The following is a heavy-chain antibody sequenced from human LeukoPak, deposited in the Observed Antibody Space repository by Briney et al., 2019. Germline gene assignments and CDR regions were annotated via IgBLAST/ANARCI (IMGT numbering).Heavy chain of an antibody. CDR2: IYYSGST. CDR1: GGSISSSSYS. D-gene: IGHD4-17*01. CDR3: ASWGDGDYFYMIGY. V-gene: IGHV4-39*01. J-gene: IGHJ4*02. Sequence: PSETLSLTCTVSGGSISSSSYSWGWIRQPPGKGLEWIGSIYYSGSTYYNPSLKSRVTISVDTSKNQFSLKLSSVTAADTAVYYCASWGDGDYFYMIGYWGQGTLVTVSS.